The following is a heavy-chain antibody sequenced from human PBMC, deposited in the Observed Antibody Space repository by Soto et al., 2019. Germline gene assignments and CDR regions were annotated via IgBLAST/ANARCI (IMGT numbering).Heavy chain of an antibody. J-gene: IGHJ5*02. V-gene: IGHV5-10-1*01. CDR1: GYSFTSYW. CDR3: AAGETGATFEP. Sequence: GESLKISCKGSGYSFTSYWISCVRQMPGKGLEWMGRIDPSDSYTNYSPSFQGHVTISADKSISTAYLQWSSLKASDTAMYYCAAGETGATFEPWGQGTMVTVSS. D-gene: IGHD3-16*01. CDR2: IDPSDSYT.